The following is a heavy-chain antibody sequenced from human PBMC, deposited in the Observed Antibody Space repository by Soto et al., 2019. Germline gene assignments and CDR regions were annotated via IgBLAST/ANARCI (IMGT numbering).Heavy chain of an antibody. CDR2: IYYSGST. J-gene: IGHJ4*02. V-gene: IGHV4-39*01. D-gene: IGHD3-22*01. Sequence: SETLSLTCTVSGGSISSSSYYWGWIRQPPGKGLEWIGSIYYSGSTYYNPSLKSRVTISVDTSKNQFSLKLSSVTAADTAVYYCARLYDSSGYSKFYYFDYWGQGTLVTV. CDR3: ARLYDSSGYSKFYYFDY. CDR1: GGSISSSSYY.